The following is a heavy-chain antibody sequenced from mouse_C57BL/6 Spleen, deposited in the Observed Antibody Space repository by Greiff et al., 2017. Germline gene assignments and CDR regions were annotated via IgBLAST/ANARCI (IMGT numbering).Heavy chain of an antibody. CDR2: ISYDGSN. V-gene: IGHV3-6*01. J-gene: IGHJ3*01. Sequence: VQLKESGPGLVKPSQSLSLTCSVTGYSITSGYFWNWIRQFPGNKLEWMGYISYDGSNNYNPSLKNRISITRDTSKNQYFLKVNSVTTEDTATYYCARSPYDGAYWGQGTLVTVSA. D-gene: IGHD2-12*01. CDR3: ARSPYDGAY. CDR1: GYSITSGYF.